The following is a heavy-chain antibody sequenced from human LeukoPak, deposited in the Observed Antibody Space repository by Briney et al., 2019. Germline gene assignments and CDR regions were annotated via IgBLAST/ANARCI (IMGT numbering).Heavy chain of an antibody. D-gene: IGHD6-13*01. Sequence: ASVKVSCKASGYTFTGYYMHWVRQAPGQGLEWMGWINPNSGGTNYAQKFQGRVTMTRDTSIRTAYMELSRLRSDDTAVYYCASLPFPGIAAAARDYWGQGTLVTVSS. J-gene: IGHJ4*02. CDR2: INPNSGGT. CDR1: GYTFTGYY. V-gene: IGHV1-2*02. CDR3: ASLPFPGIAAAARDY.